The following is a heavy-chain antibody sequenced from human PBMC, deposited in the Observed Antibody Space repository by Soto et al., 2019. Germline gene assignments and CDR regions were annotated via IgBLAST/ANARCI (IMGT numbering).Heavy chain of an antibody. V-gene: IGHV4-34*01. CDR3: ARTPVYGRLPFDY. CDR2: INHSGST. J-gene: IGHJ4*02. Sequence: SETLSLTCAVYGGSFSGYYWSWIRQPPGKGLEWIGEINHSGSTNYNPTLKSRVTISVDTSKNQFSLKLSSVTAADTAVYYCARTPVYGRLPFDYWGQGTLVTVSS. CDR1: GGSFSGYY. D-gene: IGHD3-10*01.